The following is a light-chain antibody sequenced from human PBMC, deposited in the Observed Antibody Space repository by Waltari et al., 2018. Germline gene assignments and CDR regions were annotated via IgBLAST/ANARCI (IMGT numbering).Light chain of an antibody. Sequence: QSALTQPASGAGSPGQSITISCTGTSSDGGRYNLFSWYQQHPVKAPKLMIYEGSKRPSGVSNRFSGSKSGNTASLTISGLQAEDEADYYCCSYAGSLYVFGTGTKVTVL. CDR3: CSYAGSLYV. V-gene: IGLV2-23*01. CDR2: EGS. CDR1: SSDGGRYNL. J-gene: IGLJ1*01.